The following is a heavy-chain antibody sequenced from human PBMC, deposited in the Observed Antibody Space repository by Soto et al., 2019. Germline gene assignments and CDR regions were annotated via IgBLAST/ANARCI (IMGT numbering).Heavy chain of an antibody. V-gene: IGHV3-9*01. D-gene: IGHD3-9*01. J-gene: IGHJ4*02. Sequence: GGSLRLSXAASGFTFDDYAMHWVRQAPGKGLEWVSGISWNSGSIGYADSVKGRFTISRDNAKNSLYLQMNSLRAEDTALYYCATASFLTGYFNFDYWGQGTLVTVSS. CDR2: ISWNSGSI. CDR1: GFTFDDYA. CDR3: ATASFLTGYFNFDY.